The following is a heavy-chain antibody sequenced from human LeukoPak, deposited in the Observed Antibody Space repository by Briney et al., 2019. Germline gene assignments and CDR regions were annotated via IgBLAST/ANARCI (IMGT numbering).Heavy chain of an antibody. J-gene: IGHJ4*02. V-gene: IGHV3-23*01. D-gene: IGHD5-18*01. Sequence: SGGSLRLSCAASGFTLSSYAVSWARHAPGRGLEWVSAIIGSGGSTYYPDSVKGRFTIFRDNSKNTLYLQMNGLRSEDTAVYYCARIYSYGDWGQGTLVTVSS. CDR2: IIGSGGST. CDR1: GFTLSSYA. CDR3: ARIYSYGD.